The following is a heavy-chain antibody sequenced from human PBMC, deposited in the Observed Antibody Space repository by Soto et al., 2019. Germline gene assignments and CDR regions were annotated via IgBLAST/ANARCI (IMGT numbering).Heavy chain of an antibody. V-gene: IGHV1-8*01. D-gene: IGHD3-3*01. J-gene: IGHJ6*03. Sequence: ASVKVSCKASGYTFTSYDINWVRQATGQGLEWMGWMNPNSGNTGYAQKFQGRVTMTRNTSISTAYMELSSLRSEDTAVYYCARVGNRFWTPHRVRRDYYYYMDVWGKGTTVTVSS. CDR1: GYTFTSYD. CDR2: MNPNSGNT. CDR3: ARVGNRFWTPHRVRRDYYYYMDV.